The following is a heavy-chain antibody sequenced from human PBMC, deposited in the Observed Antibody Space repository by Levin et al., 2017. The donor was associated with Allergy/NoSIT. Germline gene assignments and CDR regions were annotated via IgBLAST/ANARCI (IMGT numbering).Heavy chain of an antibody. D-gene: IGHD6-13*01. CDR3: TRVLVAAGPRLDY. Sequence: GESLKISCAVSGFTFGDYAMKWFRQAPGKGLEWISFIRSNAHGGTTEYAASVKGRFTMSRDDSKRIAYLQMNSLKTEDTALYFCTRVLVAAGPRLDYWGQGTLVTVSS. V-gene: IGHV3-49*03. J-gene: IGHJ4*02. CDR1: GFTFGDYA. CDR2: IRSNAHGGTT.